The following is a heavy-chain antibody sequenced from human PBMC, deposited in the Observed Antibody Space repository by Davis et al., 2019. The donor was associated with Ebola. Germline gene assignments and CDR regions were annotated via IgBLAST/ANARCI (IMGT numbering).Heavy chain of an antibody. Sequence: AASAKVSCKASGYTFTNYYMHWVRQPPGQGLEWMGMTNPNDGRTIYAQKFQGRVTVTRDTSTTTVYMDLSSLRSEDTALYYCTTPGGQDSGYDVFDIWGQGTMVTVSS. CDR3: TTPGGQDSGYDVFDI. V-gene: IGHV1-46*03. CDR1: GYTFTNYY. CDR2: TNPNDGRT. D-gene: IGHD5-12*01. J-gene: IGHJ3*02.